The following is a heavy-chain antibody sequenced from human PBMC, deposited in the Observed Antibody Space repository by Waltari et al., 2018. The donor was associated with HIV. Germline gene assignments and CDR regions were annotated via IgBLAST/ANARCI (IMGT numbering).Heavy chain of an antibody. CDR1: GFAFSDHD. D-gene: IGHD5-12*01. CDR3: TRDSSGYAGFDS. J-gene: IGHJ4*02. Sequence: EVQLVESGGGLVRPGGSLRRSCAASGFAFSDHDLDWVRQAPGKGLEWVGRSRNKANSYTTEYAASVKGRFTISRDASKNSLFLQMNSLRADDTAIYYCTRDSSGYAGFDSWGQGALVAVSS. V-gene: IGHV3-72*01. CDR2: SRNKANSYTT.